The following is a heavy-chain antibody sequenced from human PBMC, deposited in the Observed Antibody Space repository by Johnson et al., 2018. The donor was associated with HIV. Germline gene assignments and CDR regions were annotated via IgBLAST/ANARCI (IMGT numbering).Heavy chain of an antibody. CDR3: ARASLEWLLSLVPLGAFDI. CDR2: ITWNGGST. D-gene: IGHD3-3*01. V-gene: IGHV3-20*04. CDR1: GFTFDDFG. Sequence: MLLVESGGGVVRPGGSLRLSCAASGFTFDDFGMSWVRHAPGQGLAWVSGITWNGGSTGYADSVKGRFTISRDNSKNFLYLQLNSLRAEDTAVYYCARASLEWLLSLVPLGAFDIWGQGTTVTVSS. J-gene: IGHJ3*02.